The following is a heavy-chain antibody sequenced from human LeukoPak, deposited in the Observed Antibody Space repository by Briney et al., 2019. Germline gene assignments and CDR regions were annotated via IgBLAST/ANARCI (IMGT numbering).Heavy chain of an antibody. CDR1: GYSISSGYY. J-gene: IGHJ4*02. CDR2: IYHSGST. V-gene: IGHV4-38-2*02. Sequence: SETLSLTCAVSGYSISSGYYWGWIRQPPGKGLEWIGTIYHSGSTYYNPSLKSRVPVSVDISKNQFSLNLSSVTAADTAVYYCARDSSPLRFFLWGQGTLVTVSS. D-gene: IGHD3-3*01. CDR3: ARDSSPLRFFL.